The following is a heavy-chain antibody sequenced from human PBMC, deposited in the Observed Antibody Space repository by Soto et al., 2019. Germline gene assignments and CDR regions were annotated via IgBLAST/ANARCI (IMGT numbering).Heavy chain of an antibody. CDR1: GYTFTSYG. CDR2: ISAYNGNT. D-gene: IGHD6-19*01. Sequence: QVQLVQSGAEVKKPGASVKVSCKASGYTFTSYGISWVRQAPGQGLEWMGWISAYNGNTNYAQKLQGRVTMTTDTSTSTAYMELRSLRSDDTAVYYYARDGSGLPTSSQNWFDPWGQGTLVTVSS. V-gene: IGHV1-18*01. CDR3: ARDGSGLPTSSQNWFDP. J-gene: IGHJ5*02.